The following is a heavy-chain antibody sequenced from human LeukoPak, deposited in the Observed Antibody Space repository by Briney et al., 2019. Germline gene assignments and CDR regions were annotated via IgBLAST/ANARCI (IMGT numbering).Heavy chain of an antibody. J-gene: IGHJ5*02. V-gene: IGHV1-8*01. CDR3: ARGSSGDYSVSGSAWFGP. CDR2: MNPNSGNT. D-gene: IGHD3-10*01. Sequence: ASVKVSCKASGYTFTNYDINWVRLATGQGLEWMGWMNPNSGNTGYAQKFQGRVTMTRNTSVSTAYMDLSSLRSEDTAVYYCARGSSGDYSVSGSAWFGPGGQGTLVTVSS. CDR1: GYTFTNYD.